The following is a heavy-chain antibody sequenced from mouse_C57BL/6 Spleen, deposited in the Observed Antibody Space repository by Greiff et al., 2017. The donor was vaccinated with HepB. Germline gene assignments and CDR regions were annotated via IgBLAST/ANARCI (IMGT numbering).Heavy chain of an antibody. V-gene: IGHV1-80*01. CDR3: ARENSNYLRFYAMDY. CDR2: IYPGDGDT. J-gene: IGHJ4*01. D-gene: IGHD2-5*01. Sequence: VQLQQSGAELVKPGASVKISCKASGYAFSSYWMNWVKQRPGKGLEWIGQIYPGDGDTNYNGKFKGKATLTADKSSSTAYMQLSSLTSEDSAVYFCARENSNYLRFYAMDYWGQGTSVTVSS. CDR1: GYAFSSYW.